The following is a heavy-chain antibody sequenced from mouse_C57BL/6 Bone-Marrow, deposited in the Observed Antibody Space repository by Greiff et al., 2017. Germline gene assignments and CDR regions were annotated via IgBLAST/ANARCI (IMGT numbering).Heavy chain of an antibody. V-gene: IGHV1-82*01. CDR3: ARTCDDY. Sequence: VQLQQSGPELVKPGASVKISCKASGYAFSSSWMNWVKQRPGKGLEWIGRIYPGDGDTNYNGKFKGKATLTADQSTSTAYMQLSSLKSEDSAVXFCARTCDDYWGQGTSLTVSS. D-gene: IGHD2-13*01. CDR1: GYAFSSSW. CDR2: IYPGDGDT. J-gene: IGHJ2*02.